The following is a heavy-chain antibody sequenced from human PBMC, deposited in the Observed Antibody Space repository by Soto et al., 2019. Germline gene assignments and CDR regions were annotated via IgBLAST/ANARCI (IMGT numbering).Heavy chain of an antibody. J-gene: IGHJ6*03. V-gene: IGHV1-18*01. Sequence: ASVKVSCKASGYTFTSYGISWVRQAPGQGLEWMGWISAYNGNTNYAQKLQGRVTMTTDTSTSTAYMELRSLRSDDTAVYYCARTLYDSVGRADYYSYMDVWGKGTTVTVSS. CDR3: ARTLYDSVGRADYYSYMDV. D-gene: IGHD3-3*01. CDR2: ISAYNGNT. CDR1: GYTFTSYG.